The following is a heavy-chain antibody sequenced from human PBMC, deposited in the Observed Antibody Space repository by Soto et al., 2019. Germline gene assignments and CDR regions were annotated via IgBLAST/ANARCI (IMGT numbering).Heavy chain of an antibody. CDR1: GESLSDHY. V-gene: IGHV4-34*01. CDR3: ARGAHISGVTRCFDP. D-gene: IGHD1-20*01. Sequence: QVQLQQWGAGLLKPSETLSLICAVSGESLSDHYWSWISQSPGKGLEWFGDINQDGTTNYNPSLKSRVTISADTSKNQFFLRLASVTAADTAIYYCARGAHISGVTRCFDPWGQGTLVTVSS. CDR2: INQDGTT. J-gene: IGHJ5*02.